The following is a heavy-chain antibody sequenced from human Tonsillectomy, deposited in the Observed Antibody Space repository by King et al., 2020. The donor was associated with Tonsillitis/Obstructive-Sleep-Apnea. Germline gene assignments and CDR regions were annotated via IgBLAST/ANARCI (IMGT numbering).Heavy chain of an antibody. CDR2: IIPIRAIA. CDR1: GGTFSSCA. Sequence: QLVQSGAEVKRPGSSVKVSCKASGGTFSSCAINWVRQAPGQGLEWMGGIIPIRAIANFAQKFQVRATIPADKSMSTAYMALSSLRSEDTAVYYCAKVFTDDGGSWNDFSYYYGLDGWGQGTTVTVSS. CDR3: AKVFTDDGGSWNDFSYYYGLDG. D-gene: IGHD3/OR15-3a*01. J-gene: IGHJ6*02. V-gene: IGHV1-69*10.